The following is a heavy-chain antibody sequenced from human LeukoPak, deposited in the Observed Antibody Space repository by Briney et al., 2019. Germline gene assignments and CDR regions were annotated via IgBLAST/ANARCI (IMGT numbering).Heavy chain of an antibody. J-gene: IGHJ6*02. CDR2: IIPIFGTA. Sequence: SVKVSCKASGYTFTSYGISWVRRAPGQGLEWMGGIIPIFGTANYAQKFQGRVTITADESTSTAYMELSSLRSEDTAVYYCARDDSGSYYAPNPNYYYYGMDVWGQGTTVTVSS. CDR1: GYTFTSYG. D-gene: IGHD1-26*01. CDR3: ARDDSGSYYAPNPNYYYYGMDV. V-gene: IGHV1-69*13.